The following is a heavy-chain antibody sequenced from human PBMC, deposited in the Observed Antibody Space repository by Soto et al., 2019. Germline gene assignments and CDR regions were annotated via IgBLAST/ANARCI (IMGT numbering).Heavy chain of an antibody. J-gene: IGHJ4*02. CDR3: AKDQEGWELLPLYFDY. D-gene: IGHD1-26*01. CDR2: ISGSGGST. V-gene: IGHV3-23*01. CDR1: GFTFSSYA. Sequence: GESLKISCAASGFTFSSYAMSWVRQAPGKGLEWVSAISGSGGSTYYADSVKGRFTISRDNSKNTLYLQMNSLRAEDTAVYYCAKDQEGWELLPLYFDYWGQGTLVTVSS.